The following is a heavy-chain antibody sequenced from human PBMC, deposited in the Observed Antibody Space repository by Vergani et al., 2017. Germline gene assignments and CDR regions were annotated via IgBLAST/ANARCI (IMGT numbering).Heavy chain of an antibody. CDR3: ARAQGHYWYFDL. J-gene: IGHJ2*01. V-gene: IGHV4-38-2*02. CDR1: GYSIGSGFY. Sequence: QVRLQESGPGLVKPSETLSLTCSVSGYSIGSGFYCAWIRQSPGEGLQWLTRIHNRGKTYHNPSLKSRVSVSLATSKNRFSLNRTSVTATDTAVYYCARAQGHYWYFDLWGPGSLVTVSS. CDR2: IHNRGKT.